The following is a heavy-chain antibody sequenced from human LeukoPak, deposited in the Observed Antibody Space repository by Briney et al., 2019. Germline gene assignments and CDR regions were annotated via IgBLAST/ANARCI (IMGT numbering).Heavy chain of an antibody. Sequence: PSETLSLTCTVSGGSISSYYWSWIRQPPGKGLEWIGYIYYSGSTNYNPSLKSRVTISVDTSKNQFSLKLSSVTAADTAVYYCAREPLYYYDSSGYYYSWYFDLWGRGTLVTVSS. CDR2: IYYSGST. V-gene: IGHV4-59*01. CDR1: GGSISSYY. CDR3: AREPLYYYDSSGYYYSWYFDL. J-gene: IGHJ2*01. D-gene: IGHD3-22*01.